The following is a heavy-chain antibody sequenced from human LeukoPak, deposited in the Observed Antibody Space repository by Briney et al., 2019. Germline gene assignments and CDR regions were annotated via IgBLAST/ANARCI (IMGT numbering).Heavy chain of an antibody. D-gene: IGHD1-14*01. J-gene: IGHJ4*02. V-gene: IGHV3-74*01. Sequence: HPGGSLRLSCAASGFTFSSYWMHWVRQVPGKGLVWVARINPGGSSITYADSVKGRFTISRDNAKNTLYLQMDSLRAEDTGVYYCARSNQADDYWGQGTLDTVSS. CDR1: GFTFSSYW. CDR3: ARSNQADDY. CDR2: INPGGSSI.